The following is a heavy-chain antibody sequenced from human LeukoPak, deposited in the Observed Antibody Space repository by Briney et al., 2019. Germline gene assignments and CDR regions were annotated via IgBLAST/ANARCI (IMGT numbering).Heavy chain of an antibody. V-gene: IGHV3-21*01. J-gene: IGHJ1*01. CDR1: GFRFRGTT. D-gene: IGHD4-17*01. CDR2: ISSSSSYI. CDR3: ASVGDLEYFQH. Sequence: GGFLRLSCAASGFRFRGTTMSWVRQAPGKGLEWVSTISSSSSYIYYADSVKGRFTISRDNAKNSLFLQTSSLRAEDTAVYYCASVGDLEYFQHWGQGTLVSVSS.